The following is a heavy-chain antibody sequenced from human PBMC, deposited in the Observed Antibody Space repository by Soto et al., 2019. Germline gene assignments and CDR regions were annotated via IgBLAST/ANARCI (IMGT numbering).Heavy chain of an antibody. Sequence: SETLSLTCTVSGASISTYYWSWIRQPPGKGLEWIGYISYSGSTDYNPSLKSRVTISFDASKNEISLQVRSATAADAAVYYCARDLKEYCSDGKCNWFDPWGQGTLVT. CDR2: ISYSGST. D-gene: IGHD2-15*01. CDR3: ARDLKEYCSDGKCNWFDP. V-gene: IGHV4-59*01. J-gene: IGHJ5*02. CDR1: GASISTYY.